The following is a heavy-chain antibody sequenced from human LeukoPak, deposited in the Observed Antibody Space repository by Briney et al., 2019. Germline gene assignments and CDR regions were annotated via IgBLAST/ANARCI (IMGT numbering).Heavy chain of an antibody. V-gene: IGHV4-59*01. CDR1: GGSISGYY. D-gene: IGHD3-3*01. Sequence: SETLSLTCTVSGGSISGYYWNWIRQPPGKGLEWIGYIYYSGSANYNPSLKSRVTIAVDTSKNQLSLELNSVTAADTAVYYCARDLSQVGVVTLGASDIWGQGTMVTVSS. CDR3: ARDLSQVGVVTLGASDI. CDR2: IYYSGSA. J-gene: IGHJ3*02.